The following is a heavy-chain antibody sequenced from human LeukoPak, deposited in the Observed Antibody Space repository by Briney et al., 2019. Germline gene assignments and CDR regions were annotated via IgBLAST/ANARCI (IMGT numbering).Heavy chain of an antibody. CDR2: IYSGGST. CDR1: GFTVSSNY. Sequence: GGSLRLSCAASGFTVSSNYMSWVRQAPGKGLEWVSVIYSGGSTYYADSVKGRFTISRDNSKNTLYLKMNSLRAEDTAVYYCAREEWFGEFDYWGQGTLVSVSS. CDR3: AREEWFGEFDY. J-gene: IGHJ4*02. D-gene: IGHD3-10*01. V-gene: IGHV3-66*01.